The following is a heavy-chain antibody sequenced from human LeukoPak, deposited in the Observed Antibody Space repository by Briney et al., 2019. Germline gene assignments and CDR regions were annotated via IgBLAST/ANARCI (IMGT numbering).Heavy chain of an antibody. CDR2: INPNSGGT. CDR3: ARRNQLEQLPPESYYFDY. CDR1: GYTFTDYY. J-gene: IGHJ4*02. D-gene: IGHD1-26*01. Sequence: EASVKVSCKASGYTFTDYYMHWVRQAPGQGLEWMGWINPNSGGTNNAQKFQGRVTMTRDTSISTAYMELSRLRSDDTAEYYCARRNQLEQLPPESYYFDYWGQGTLVTVSS. V-gene: IGHV1-2*02.